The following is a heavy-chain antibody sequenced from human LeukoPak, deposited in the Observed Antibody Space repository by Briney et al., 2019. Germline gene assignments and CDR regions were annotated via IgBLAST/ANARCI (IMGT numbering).Heavy chain of an antibody. J-gene: IGHJ4*02. CDR1: GYTFTAYF. Sequence: ASVKVSCKASGYTFTAYFMHWVRQAPGQGLEWMGWINPHSGGTNYAQRFQGSVTMTRDTSITTAYMELSSLRSDDAAVYYCACELSNRENFDYWGQGTLVTVSS. V-gene: IGHV1-2*02. CDR3: ACELSNRENFDY. CDR2: INPHSGGT. D-gene: IGHD1-26*01.